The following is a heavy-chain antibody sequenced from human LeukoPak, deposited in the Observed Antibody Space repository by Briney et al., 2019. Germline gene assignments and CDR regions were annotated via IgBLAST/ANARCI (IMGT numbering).Heavy chain of an antibody. V-gene: IGHV3-66*01. Sequence: GGSLRLSCAASGFTVSSNYMSWVRQAPGKGLEWVSVIYSGGSTYYADSVKGRFTISRDNSKNTLYLQMNSLRAEDTAVYYCAKRVTKQWLVPGLDYWGQGTLVTVSS. J-gene: IGHJ4*02. CDR3: AKRVTKQWLVPGLDY. CDR2: IYSGGST. D-gene: IGHD6-19*01. CDR1: GFTVSSNY.